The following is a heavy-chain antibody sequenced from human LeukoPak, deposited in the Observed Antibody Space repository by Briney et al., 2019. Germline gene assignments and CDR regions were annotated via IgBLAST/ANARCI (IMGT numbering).Heavy chain of an antibody. V-gene: IGHV4-34*01. J-gene: IGHJ4*02. CDR1: GGSFSGYY. CDR3: ARGRRITMVRGVIINYNYFDC. CDR2: INHSGST. D-gene: IGHD3-10*01. Sequence: PSETLSLTCAVYGGSFSGYYWSWIRQPPGKGLEWIGEINHSGSTNYNPSLKSRVTISVDTSKNQFSLKLSSVTAADTAVYYCARGRRITMVRGVIINYNYFDCWGQGTLVTVSS.